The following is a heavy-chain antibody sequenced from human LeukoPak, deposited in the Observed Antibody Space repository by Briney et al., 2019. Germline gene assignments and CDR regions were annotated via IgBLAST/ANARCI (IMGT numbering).Heavy chain of an antibody. CDR2: INPNSGGT. Sequence: ASVKVSCKASGYTFTGYYMHWVRQAPGQGLEWMGWINPNSGGTNYAQKFQGRVTMTRDTSTSTAYMELRSLRSDDTAVYYCARVRRYDFWSGYYTERYYFDYWGQGTLVTVSS. J-gene: IGHJ4*02. V-gene: IGHV1-2*02. CDR3: ARVRRYDFWSGYYTERYYFDY. CDR1: GYTFTGYY. D-gene: IGHD3-3*01.